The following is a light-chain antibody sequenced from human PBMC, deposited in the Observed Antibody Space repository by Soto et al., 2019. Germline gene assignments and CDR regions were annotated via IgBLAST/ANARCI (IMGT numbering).Light chain of an antibody. V-gene: IGKV3-15*01. Sequence: EIVMTQSPATLSVSPGERATLSCRASQSVSSNLAWYQQKPGQAPRLLIYGASTRATGIPDRFSGSGSGKEFTLTISSLQSEDFAVYYCQQYNNWWTFGQGTKVEIK. CDR2: GAS. CDR1: QSVSSN. CDR3: QQYNNWWT. J-gene: IGKJ1*01.